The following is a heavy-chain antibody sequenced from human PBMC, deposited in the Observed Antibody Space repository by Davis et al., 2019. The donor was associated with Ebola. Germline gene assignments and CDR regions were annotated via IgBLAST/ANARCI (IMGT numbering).Heavy chain of an antibody. CDR1: GGSFSGYY. D-gene: IGHD5-18*01. V-gene: IGHV4-34*01. CDR3: ARTVVQLWLWHWFDP. J-gene: IGHJ5*02. CDR2: IYYSGST. Sequence: SETLSLTCAVYGGSFSGYYWTWIRQPPGKGLEWIGSIYYSGSTNYNPSLKSRVTISVDTSKNQFSLKLSSVTAADTAVYYCARTVVQLWLWHWFDPWGQGTLVTVSS.